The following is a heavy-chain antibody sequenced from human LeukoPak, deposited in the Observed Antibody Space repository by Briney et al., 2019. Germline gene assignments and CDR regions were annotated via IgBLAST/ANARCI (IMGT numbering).Heavy chain of an antibody. CDR1: GGSFSGYY. J-gene: IGHJ4*02. CDR2: INHSGST. Sequence: SETLSLTCAVYGGSFSGYYWXWIXXXXXXXXXWIGEINHSGSTNYNPSLKSRVTISVDTSKNQFSLKLSSVTAADTAVYYCAREGVQQLAPDYWGQGTLVTVSS. D-gene: IGHD6-13*01. CDR3: AREGVQQLAPDY. V-gene: IGHV4-34*01.